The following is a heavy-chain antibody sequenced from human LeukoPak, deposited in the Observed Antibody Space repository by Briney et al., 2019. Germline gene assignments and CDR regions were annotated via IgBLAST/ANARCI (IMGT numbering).Heavy chain of an antibody. Sequence: SETLSLTCTVSGGSISSSSYYWGWIRQPPGKGLEWIGSIYYSGSTYYNPSLKSRITISVDTSKNQFSLKLSSVTAADTAVYYCARHPYCSSTSCPTIASSLDYWGQGTLVTVSS. D-gene: IGHD2-2*01. CDR3: ARHPYCSSTSCPTIASSLDY. J-gene: IGHJ4*02. V-gene: IGHV4-39*01. CDR1: GGSISSSSYY. CDR2: IYYSGST.